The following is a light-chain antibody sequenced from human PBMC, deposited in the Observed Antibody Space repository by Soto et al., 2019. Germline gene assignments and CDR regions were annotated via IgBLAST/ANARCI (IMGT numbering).Light chain of an antibody. J-gene: IGLJ1*01. CDR2: DKD. V-gene: IGLV1-51*01. Sequence: QSVLTHPPPVSAAPEQQVTISCSGSSSNIGDHYVSWYQHLPGTAPKLVVYDKDRRPSGIPGRFSGSKSGKSATLVITGLQTGDEADYYCGTWDSRLSAYVFGTGTKVTVL. CDR3: GTWDSRLSAYV. CDR1: SSNIGDHY.